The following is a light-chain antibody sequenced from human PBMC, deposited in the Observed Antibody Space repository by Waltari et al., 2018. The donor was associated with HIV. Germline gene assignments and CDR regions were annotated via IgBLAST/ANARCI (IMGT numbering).Light chain of an antibody. CDR2: TNN. J-gene: IGLJ2*01. Sequence: QSVMTQPPSASGTPGQSVTISCSGSSSNIGNNPVNWYQQLPGTAPKLLIYTNNQRPSGVPDRFSGSRSGTSASLAISGLQSEDEADYYCAAWDDSLSGVVFGGGTKLTVL. V-gene: IGLV1-44*01. CDR1: SSNIGNNP. CDR3: AAWDDSLSGVV.